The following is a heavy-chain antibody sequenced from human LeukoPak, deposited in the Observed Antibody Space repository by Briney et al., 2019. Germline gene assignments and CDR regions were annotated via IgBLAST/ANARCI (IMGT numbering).Heavy chain of an antibody. D-gene: IGHD2-15*01. CDR1: GFTFSSYG. Sequence: QSGGSLRLSCAASGFTFSSYGMHWVRQAPGKGLEWVAVISYDGSNKYYADSVKGRFTISRDNSKNTLYLQMNSLRAEDTAVYYCAKTRRGNCSGGSCYSGNYYYGMDVWGQGTTVTVSS. CDR3: AKTRRGNCSGGSCYSGNYYYGMDV. J-gene: IGHJ6*02. CDR2: ISYDGSNK. V-gene: IGHV3-30*18.